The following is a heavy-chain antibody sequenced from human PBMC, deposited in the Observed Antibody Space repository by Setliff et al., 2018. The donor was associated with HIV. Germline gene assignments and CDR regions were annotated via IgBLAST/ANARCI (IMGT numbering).Heavy chain of an antibody. CDR3: AIFDYYGSGSYTDY. CDR2: MNPNSGNT. Sequence: ASVKVSCKASGYTFTTYAISWVRQAPGQGLEWMGWMNPNSGNTGYAQKFQGRVTMTRNTSISTAYMELSSLRSEDTAVYYCAIFDYYGSGSYTDYWGQGTLVTVSS. J-gene: IGHJ4*02. D-gene: IGHD3-10*01. V-gene: IGHV1-8*02. CDR1: GYTFTTYA.